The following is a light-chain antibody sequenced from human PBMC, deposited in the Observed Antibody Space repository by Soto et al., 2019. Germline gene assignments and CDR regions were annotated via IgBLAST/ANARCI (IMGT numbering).Light chain of an antibody. CDR1: SSDVGGYNY. Sequence: SALPKPASGSVSPGQSITISCTGTSSDVGGYNYVSWYQHHPGKAPKLMIYDVSNRPSGVSNRFSGSKSGNTASLTISGLQPEDEADYYCSSYTTSNTRQIVFGSGTKVTVL. J-gene: IGLJ1*01. CDR2: DVS. CDR3: SSYTTSNTRQIV. V-gene: IGLV2-14*03.